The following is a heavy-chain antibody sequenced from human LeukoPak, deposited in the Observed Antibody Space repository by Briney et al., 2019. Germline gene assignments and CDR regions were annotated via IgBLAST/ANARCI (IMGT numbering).Heavy chain of an antibody. Sequence: SETLSLTCTVSGGSISSYYWSWIRQPPGKGLEWIGYIYYSGSTNYNPSLKSRVTISVDTSKNQFSLKLSSVTAADTAVYYCASLWAAAGTWDYYYYTDVWGKGTTVTVSS. CDR1: GGSISSYY. V-gene: IGHV4-59*01. D-gene: IGHD6-13*01. J-gene: IGHJ6*03. CDR2: IYYSGST. CDR3: ASLWAAAGTWDYYYYTDV.